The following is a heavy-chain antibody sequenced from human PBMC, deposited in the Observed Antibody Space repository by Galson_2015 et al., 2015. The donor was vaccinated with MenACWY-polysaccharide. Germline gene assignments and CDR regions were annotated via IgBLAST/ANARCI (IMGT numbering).Heavy chain of an antibody. CDR3: ARSTVINSGKDYMDV. D-gene: IGHD1-26*01. CDR1: GDSISSSSYF. J-gene: IGHJ6*03. CDR2: IYFSGRT. V-gene: IGHV4-39*07. Sequence: ETLSLTCTVSGDSISSSSYFWGWIRQPPGQGLEWIGSIYFSGRTYYNPSLKSRVTISVDTSKNQFSLKLSSVTAADTAVYYCARSTVINSGKDYMDVWGKGTTVTVSS.